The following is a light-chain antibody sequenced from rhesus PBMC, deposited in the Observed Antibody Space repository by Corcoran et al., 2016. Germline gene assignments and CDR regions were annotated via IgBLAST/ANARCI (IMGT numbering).Light chain of an antibody. J-gene: IGKJ2*01. CDR3: LQHNSYPYS. CDR2: DAS. V-gene: IGKV1-28*03. Sequence: DIQMTQSPSSLSASVGDTVTITCRASQGISSYLNWFQQKPGKAPKLLIYDASSLESGVPSRFSGSGSGTDFTLTISSLQPEDFAAYYCLQHNSYPYSFGQGTKVEIE. CDR1: QGISSY.